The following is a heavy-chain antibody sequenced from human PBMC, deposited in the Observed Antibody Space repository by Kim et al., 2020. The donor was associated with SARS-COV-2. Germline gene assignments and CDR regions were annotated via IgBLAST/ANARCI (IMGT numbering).Heavy chain of an antibody. V-gene: IGHV3-11*04. CDR3: ARVRWLKYYFDY. Sequence: YYADSVKGRFTISRDNAKNSLYLQMNSLRAEDTAVYYCARVRWLKYYFDYWGQGTLVTVSS. D-gene: IGHD3-22*01. J-gene: IGHJ4*02.